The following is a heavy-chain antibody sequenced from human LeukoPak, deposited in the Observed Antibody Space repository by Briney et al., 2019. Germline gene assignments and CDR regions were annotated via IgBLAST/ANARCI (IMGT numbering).Heavy chain of an antibody. CDR3: ARAQLGVSAGDY. Sequence: PGGSLRLSCAASGFTFSSYWMSWLRQAPGKGLEWVANIKQDGSEKYYVDSVKGRFTISRDNAKNSLYLQMNSLRAEDTAEYYCARAQLGVSAGDYWGQGTLVTVSS. CDR1: GFTFSSYW. D-gene: IGHD2-8*02. CDR2: IKQDGSEK. V-gene: IGHV3-7*01. J-gene: IGHJ4*02.